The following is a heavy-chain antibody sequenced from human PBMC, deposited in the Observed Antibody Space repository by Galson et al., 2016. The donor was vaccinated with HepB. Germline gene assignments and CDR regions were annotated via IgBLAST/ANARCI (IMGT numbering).Heavy chain of an antibody. CDR1: GYTFTKFY. CDR2: INPSGGST. CDR3: ARDQGIFGVVRPTNWFDP. Sequence: SVKVSCKASGYTFTKFYMHWVRQAPGQGLEWMGAINPSGGSTSSPEKFQDRVTLTSDTSTSTVYMEMSSLRSDDTAVYYCARDQGIFGVVRPTNWFDPWGQGTLVTVSS. D-gene: IGHD3-3*01. V-gene: IGHV1-46*01. J-gene: IGHJ5*02.